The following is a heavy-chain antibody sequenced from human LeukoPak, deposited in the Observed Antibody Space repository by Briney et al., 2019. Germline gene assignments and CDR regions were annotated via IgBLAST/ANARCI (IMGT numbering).Heavy chain of an antibody. CDR2: ISGPGGTT. J-gene: IGHJ4*02. Sequence: PGESLRLSCAASGFTFNNYAMNWVRQAPGKGLEWVSAISGPGGTTYHADSVKGRFSISRDNSKNTLFLQMDSLRAEDPAVYYCARVNRGFGALDYWGQGTLVTVSS. D-gene: IGHD3-10*01. CDR3: ARVNRGFGALDY. V-gene: IGHV3-23*01. CDR1: GFTFNNYA.